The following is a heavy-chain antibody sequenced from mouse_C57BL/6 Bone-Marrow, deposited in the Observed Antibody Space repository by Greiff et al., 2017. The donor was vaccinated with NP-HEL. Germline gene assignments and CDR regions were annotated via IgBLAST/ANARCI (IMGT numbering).Heavy chain of an antibody. V-gene: IGHV3-6*01. Sequence: EVHLVESGPGLVKPSQSLSLTCSVTGYSITSGYYWNWIRQPPGNKLEWMGNISYDGSNNYNPSLKNRISITRDTSKNQFFLKLNSVTTEDTATYYCARRLGGAMDYWGQGTSVTVSS. D-gene: IGHD2-13*01. CDR2: ISYDGSN. CDR3: ARRLGGAMDY. J-gene: IGHJ4*01. CDR1: GYSITSGYY.